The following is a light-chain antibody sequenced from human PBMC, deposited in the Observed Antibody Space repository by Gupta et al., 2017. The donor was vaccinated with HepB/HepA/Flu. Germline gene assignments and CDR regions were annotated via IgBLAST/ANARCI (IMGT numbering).Light chain of an antibody. CDR3: QAWDSSLWV. J-gene: IGLJ3*02. Sequence: SYELPQPPSVSVSPGQTTSITCSGDKLGDKYACWYQQKPGQSPVLVIYQDSKRPSGIPGRFSGSTSGNTATLTIGGTQAVDEAYYYCQAWDSSLWVFGGGTKLTVL. CDR2: QDS. CDR1: KLGDKY. V-gene: IGLV3-1*01.